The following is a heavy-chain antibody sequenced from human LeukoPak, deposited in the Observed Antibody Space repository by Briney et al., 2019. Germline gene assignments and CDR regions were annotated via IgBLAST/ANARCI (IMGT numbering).Heavy chain of an antibody. CDR3: ARVEYYYGSGSGYHYYYYMDV. Sequence: SVKVSCKASGGTFSSYAISWVRQAPGQGLEWMGGIIPIFGTANYAQKFQGRVTITTDESTSTAYRELSSLRSEDTAVYYCARVEYYYGSGSGYHYYYYMDVWGKGTTVTVSS. D-gene: IGHD3-10*01. CDR2: IIPIFGTA. J-gene: IGHJ6*03. CDR1: GGTFSSYA. V-gene: IGHV1-69*05.